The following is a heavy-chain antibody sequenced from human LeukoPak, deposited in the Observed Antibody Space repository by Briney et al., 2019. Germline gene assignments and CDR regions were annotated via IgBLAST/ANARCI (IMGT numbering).Heavy chain of an antibody. CDR1: GGSFSGYY. CDR3: ARAYSRQLPPDY. V-gene: IGHV4-34*01. CDR2: INNSGST. D-gene: IGHD6-13*01. Sequence: MSSETLSLTCAVYGGSFSGYYWSWIRQPPGKGLEWIGEINNSGSTNYNPPLKSRVTISVDTSKNQFSLKLTSVTAADTAVYYCARAYSRQLPPDYWGQGTLVTVSS. J-gene: IGHJ4*02.